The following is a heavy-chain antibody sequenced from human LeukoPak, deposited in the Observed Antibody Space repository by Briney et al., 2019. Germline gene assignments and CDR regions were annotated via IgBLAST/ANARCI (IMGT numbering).Heavy chain of an antibody. CDR2: ISSSGGTI. V-gene: IGHV3-48*03. Sequence: PGGSLRLSCAASGFTFSSYEMNWFRQAPGKGLEWVSYISSSGGTIYYADSVEGRFTISRDNAKNSLSLQMNSLRAEDTAVYYCAPDGYGSGYEPHDYWGQGTLVTVSS. J-gene: IGHJ4*02. CDR3: APDGYGSGYEPHDY. CDR1: GFTFSSYE. D-gene: IGHD5-12*01.